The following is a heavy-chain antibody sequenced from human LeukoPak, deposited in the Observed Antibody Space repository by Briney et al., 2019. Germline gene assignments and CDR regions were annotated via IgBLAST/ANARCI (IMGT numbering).Heavy chain of an antibody. J-gene: IGHJ5*02. CDR2: IIPIFGTA. CDR1: GGTFSSYA. D-gene: IGHD3-22*01. V-gene: IGHV1-69*05. Sequence: SVKVSCKASGGTFSSYAISWVRQAPGQGLEWMGGIIPIFGTANYAQKFQGRVTITTDESTSTAYMELSSLRSEDTAVYYCARVDYDSSGYYYGGTNWFDPWGQGTLVTVSS. CDR3: ARVDYDSSGYYYGGTNWFDP.